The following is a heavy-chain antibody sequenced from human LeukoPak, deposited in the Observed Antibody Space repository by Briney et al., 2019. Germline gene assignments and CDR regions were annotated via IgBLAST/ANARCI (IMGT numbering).Heavy chain of an antibody. D-gene: IGHD4-17*01. J-gene: IGHJ5*02. CDR1: GVSISNYY. Sequence: AETLSLSCAASGVSISNYYWHWIRQPPGKGLEWIGHIHFSGGTNYNAFLNSRFTISVDSTKNQFSLRLISVTAADTAVYYCARRVQMSSATATSNTWLDPWGQGTLVTVSS. V-gene: IGHV4-59*01. CDR3: ARRVQMSSATATSNTWLDP. CDR2: IHFSGGT.